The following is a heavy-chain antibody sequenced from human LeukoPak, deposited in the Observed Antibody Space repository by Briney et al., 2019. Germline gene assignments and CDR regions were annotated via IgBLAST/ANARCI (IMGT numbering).Heavy chain of an antibody. D-gene: IGHD3-16*02. CDR3: ARDQRVWGSYRYRGFAFDI. V-gene: IGHV3-21*01. CDR2: ISISSSYI. CDR1: GFTFSSYG. Sequence: GGSLRLSCAASGFTFSSYGMSWVRRAPGKGLGWVSSISISSSYIYYADSVKGRFTISRDNAKNSLYLQMNSLRAEDTAVYYCARDQRVWGSYRYRGFAFDIWGQGTMVTVSS. J-gene: IGHJ3*02.